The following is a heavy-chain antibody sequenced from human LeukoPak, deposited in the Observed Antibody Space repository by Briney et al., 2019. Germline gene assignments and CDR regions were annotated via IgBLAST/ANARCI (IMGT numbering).Heavy chain of an antibody. CDR2: ISWDSGKV. CDR3: AKAPTTVNIPYFFDD. J-gene: IGHJ4*02. V-gene: IGHV3-9*01. Sequence: TGGSLRLSCAASGFTFDAYAMHWVRQAQGKGLEWVSGISWDSGKVGYAASVKGRFTISRDNAKTSLYLQMDSLRPDDTALYYCAKAPTTVNIPYFFDDWGQGTLVTVSS. CDR1: GFTFDAYA. D-gene: IGHD4-17*01.